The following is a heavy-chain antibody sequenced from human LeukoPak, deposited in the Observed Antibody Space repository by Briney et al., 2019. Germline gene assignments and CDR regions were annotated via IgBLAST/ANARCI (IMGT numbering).Heavy chain of an antibody. Sequence: GGSLRLSCAASGFTFSSYWMHWVRQAPGKGLEWVSGINWNGGSTGYADSVKGRFTISRDNAKNSLYLQMNSLRAEDTALYYCARDYRVASIGGEDYYDSSGYYYGYWGQGTLVTVSS. V-gene: IGHV3-20*04. J-gene: IGHJ4*02. CDR1: GFTFSSYW. CDR3: ARDYRVASIGGEDYYDSSGYYYGY. CDR2: INWNGGST. D-gene: IGHD3-22*01.